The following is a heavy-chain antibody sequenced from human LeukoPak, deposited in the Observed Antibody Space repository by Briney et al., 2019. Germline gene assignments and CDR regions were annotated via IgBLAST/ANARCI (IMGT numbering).Heavy chain of an antibody. CDR3: AKVGVTAFDI. V-gene: IGHV3-30*18. CDR1: GFTFSSYG. J-gene: IGHJ3*02. D-gene: IGHD3-16*01. CDR2: ISYDGSNK. Sequence: GRSLRLSCAASGFTFSSYGMHWVRQAPGKGLEWVAVISYDGSNKYYADPVKGRFTISRDNSKNTLYLQMNSLRAEDTAVYYCAKVGVTAFDIWGQGTMVTVSS.